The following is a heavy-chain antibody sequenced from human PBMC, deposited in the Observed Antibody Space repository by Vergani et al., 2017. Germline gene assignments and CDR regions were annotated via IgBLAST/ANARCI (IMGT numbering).Heavy chain of an antibody. J-gene: IGHJ6*02. Sequence: QVQLVQSGAEVKKPGSSVKVSCKASGGTFSSYAISWVRQAPGQGLEWMGRILPIFGTANYAQKFQGRVTITADESTSTAYMELSSLRSEDTAVYYCARDRNGYYGSGAYYYGMDVWGQGTTVTVSS. CDR2: ILPIFGTA. CDR1: GGTFSSYA. D-gene: IGHD3-10*01. CDR3: ARDRNGYYGSGAYYYGMDV. V-gene: IGHV1-69*13.